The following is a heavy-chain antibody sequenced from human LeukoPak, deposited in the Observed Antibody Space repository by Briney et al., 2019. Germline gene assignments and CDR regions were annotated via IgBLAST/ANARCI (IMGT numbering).Heavy chain of an antibody. J-gene: IGHJ4*02. CDR2: IYYSGST. Sequence: SETLSLTCTVSGGSISSGGYYWSWIRQHPGKGLEWIGYIYYSGSTYYNPSLKSRVTISVDTSKNQFSLKLSSVTAADTAVYYCARGQRYYYGSGNFLGYWGQGTLVTVSS. D-gene: IGHD3-10*01. CDR1: GGSISSGGYY. V-gene: IGHV4-31*03. CDR3: ARGQRYYYGSGNFLGY.